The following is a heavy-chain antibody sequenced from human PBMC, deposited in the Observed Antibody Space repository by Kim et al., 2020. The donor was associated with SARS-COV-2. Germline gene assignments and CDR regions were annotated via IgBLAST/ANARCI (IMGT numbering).Heavy chain of an antibody. V-gene: IGHV3-53*01. Sequence: GGSLRLSCAASGFTVSSNYMSWVRQAPGKGLEWVSVIYSGGSTYYADSVKGRFTISRDNSKNTLYLQMNSLRAEDTAVYYCARAGYGSGSYYNDAFDIWGQGTMVTVSS. J-gene: IGHJ3*02. CDR1: GFTVSSNY. CDR3: ARAGYGSGSYYNDAFDI. CDR2: IYSGGST. D-gene: IGHD3-10*01.